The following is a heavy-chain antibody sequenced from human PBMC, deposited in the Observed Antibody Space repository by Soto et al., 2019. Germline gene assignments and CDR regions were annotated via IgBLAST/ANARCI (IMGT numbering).Heavy chain of an antibody. CDR3: AKGAPSGTGENDYFAS. D-gene: IGHD2-8*02. CDR2: IYPHDSDT. V-gene: IGHV5-51*01. CDR1: GFTYINYW. Sequence: EVHLVQSGAEVKKPGDSLKISCQGSGFTYINYWIDWVRQKPGKGLEWMGRIYPHDSDTRYGPSFQGQVTISADKSRRTAYLQLRSLKASDTAVFYCAKGAPSGTGENDYFASWGQGTQITVSS. J-gene: IGHJ4*02.